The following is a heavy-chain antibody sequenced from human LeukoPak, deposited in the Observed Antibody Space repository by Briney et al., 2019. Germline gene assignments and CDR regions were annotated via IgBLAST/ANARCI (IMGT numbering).Heavy chain of an antibody. V-gene: IGHV3-9*01. Sequence: PGGSLRLSCAASGFTFDDYAMHWVRQAPGKGLEWVSGISWNSGSIGYADSVKGRFTISRDNAKNSLYLQMNSLRAEDTALYYCAKVSEGKYSSGVWGQGTLVTVSS. CDR2: ISWNSGSI. CDR1: GFTFDDYA. CDR3: AKVSEGKYSSGV. J-gene: IGHJ4*02. D-gene: IGHD6-19*01.